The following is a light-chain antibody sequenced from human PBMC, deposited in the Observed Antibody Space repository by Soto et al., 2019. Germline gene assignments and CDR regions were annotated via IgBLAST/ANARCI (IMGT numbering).Light chain of an antibody. CDR2: DVN. Sequence: QSALTQPASVSGSPGQSITISCTGTSSDIGGLYNYVSWYQQHPGKAPKLLIYDVNDRPSGVSDRFSGSKSGNTASLTISGLQAEDEAVYFCSAYSSGATHVVFGGGTKLTVI. J-gene: IGLJ2*01. V-gene: IGLV2-14*01. CDR1: SSDIGGLYNY. CDR3: SAYSSGATHVV.